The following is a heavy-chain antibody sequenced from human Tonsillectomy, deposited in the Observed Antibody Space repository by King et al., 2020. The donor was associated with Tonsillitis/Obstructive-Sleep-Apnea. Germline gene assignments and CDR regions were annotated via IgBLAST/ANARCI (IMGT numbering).Heavy chain of an antibody. J-gene: IGHJ2*01. CDR2: IGGRGVTT. CDR3: AKRVLGLNWYFDL. Sequence: VQLVESGGGLVQPGGSLRLSCAASGFTFSTYAMSWVRQAPGKGLEWVSAIGGRGVTTYYADSVKGRFTMSRDNSKNTLYLQMNSLRAEDTAVYYCAKRVLGLNWYFDLWGRGTLVTVSS. D-gene: IGHD7-27*01. V-gene: IGHV3-23*04. CDR1: GFTFSTYA.